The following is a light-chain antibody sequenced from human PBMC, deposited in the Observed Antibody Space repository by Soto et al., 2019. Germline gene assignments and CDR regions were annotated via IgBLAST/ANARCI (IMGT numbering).Light chain of an antibody. V-gene: IGKV3-20*01. CDR2: GAS. J-gene: IGKJ1*01. CDR1: QSVSSSY. CDR3: QQYGSSPRM. Sequence: EIVLTQSPGTLSLYPGERATLSCRASQSVSSSYLAWYQQKPGQAPRLLLYGASSRATGIPDRFSGSGSGTDFTLTISRLETEDFAVYYCQQYGSSPRMFGQGTKVEIK.